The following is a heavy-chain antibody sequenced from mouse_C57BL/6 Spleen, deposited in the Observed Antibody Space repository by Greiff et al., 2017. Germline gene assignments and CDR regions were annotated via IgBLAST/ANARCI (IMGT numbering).Heavy chain of an antibody. D-gene: IGHD3-2*02. CDR2: IDPETGGT. V-gene: IGHV1-15*01. CDR1: GYTFTDYE. J-gene: IGHJ3*01. Sequence: VQLQESGAELVRPGASVTLSCKASGYTFTDYEMHWVKQTPVHGLEWIGAIDPETGGTAYNQKFKGKAILTADKSSSTAYMELRSLTSEDSAVYYCTQAPLAYWGQGTLVTVSA. CDR3: TQAPLAY.